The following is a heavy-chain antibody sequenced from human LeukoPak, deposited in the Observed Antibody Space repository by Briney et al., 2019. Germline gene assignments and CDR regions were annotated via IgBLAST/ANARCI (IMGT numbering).Heavy chain of an antibody. D-gene: IGHD3-22*01. J-gene: IGHJ6*02. CDR1: GFTFRSYG. CDR3: AKRGERGSGSVYGTDV. CDR2: ISYDGNYE. V-gene: IGHV3-30*18. Sequence: GRSLRLSCAASGFTFRSYGMHWVRQGPGKGLEWLAIISYDGNYENYADSVKGRFTISRDNSENTLHLQMNSLRPEDTAMYYCAKRGERGSGSVYGTDVWGQGTTVTVSS.